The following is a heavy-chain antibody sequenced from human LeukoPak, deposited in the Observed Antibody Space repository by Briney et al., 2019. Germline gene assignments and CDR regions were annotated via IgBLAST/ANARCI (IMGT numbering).Heavy chain of an antibody. CDR1: GFTFDDYG. D-gene: IGHD3-3*01. CDR2: INWNGGST. V-gene: IGHV3-20*04. Sequence: GGSLRLSCAASGFTFDDYGMSWVRQAPGKGLEWVSGINWNGGSTGYADSVKGRFTISRDNAKNSLYLQMNSLRAEDTALYYCARDMRFLEWLVKAEWDVWGKGTTVTVSS. CDR3: ARDMRFLEWLVKAEWDV. J-gene: IGHJ6*04.